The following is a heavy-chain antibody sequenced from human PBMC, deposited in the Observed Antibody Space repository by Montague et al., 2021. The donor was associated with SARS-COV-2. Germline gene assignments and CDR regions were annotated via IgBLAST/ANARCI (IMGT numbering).Heavy chain of an antibody. CDR3: ARSFSIFGVVIIPAYFDY. D-gene: IGHD3-3*01. CDR2: XDWDDDK. CDR1: GFSLSTSGMC. V-gene: IGHV2-70*01. J-gene: IGHJ4*02. Sequence: PALVKPTQTLTLTRTFSGFSLSTSGMCVSWIRQPPGKALEWLAPXDWDDDKYYSTSLKTRLTISKDTSKNQVVLTMTNMDLVDTATYYCARSFSIFGVVIIPAYFDYWGQGTLVTVSS.